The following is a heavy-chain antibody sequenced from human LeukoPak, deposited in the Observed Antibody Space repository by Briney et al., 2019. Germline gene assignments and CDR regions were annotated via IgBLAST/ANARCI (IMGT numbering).Heavy chain of an antibody. V-gene: IGHV4-4*07. CDR2: FYASGTT. CDR3: ARSALSGFDI. Sequence: SETLSLTCIMSGGSINNFYWSWIRQPAGQGPEWIGRFYASGTTYYNPDLYGRAAVSMDMSKKVFSLKLTSVTAADTAVYYCARSALSGFDIWGPGTIVTVSA. CDR1: GGSINNFY. D-gene: IGHD3-9*01. J-gene: IGHJ3*02.